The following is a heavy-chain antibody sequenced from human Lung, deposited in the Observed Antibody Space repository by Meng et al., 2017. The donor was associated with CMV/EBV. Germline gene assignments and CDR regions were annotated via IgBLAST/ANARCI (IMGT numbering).Heavy chain of an antibody. V-gene: IGHV3-23*01. CDR3: AKTVKLVVVAYFDY. CDR1: GFTFSSYA. J-gene: IGHJ4*02. D-gene: IGHD2-15*01. Sequence: GESLKISCAASGFTFSSYAMSWVRQAPGKGLEWVSAISGSGGSTYYADSVKGRFTISRDNSKNTLYLQMNSLRAEDTAVYYCAKTVKLVVVAYFDYWGQGXLVTASS. CDR2: ISGSGGST.